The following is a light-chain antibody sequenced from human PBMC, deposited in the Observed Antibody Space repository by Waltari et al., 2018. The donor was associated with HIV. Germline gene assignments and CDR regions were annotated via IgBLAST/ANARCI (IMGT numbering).Light chain of an antibody. CDR2: YDS. V-gene: IGLV3-21*04. J-gene: IGLJ2*01. CDR3: QVWVSSSDHVV. Sequence: SYVLTQPPSVSVAPGKTARITCGGNNIGSKSVHWYQQKPGQAPVLVIYYDSDRPSGIPERFSGSNSGNTATLTISRVEAGDEDDYYCQVWVSSSDHVVFGGGTKLTVL. CDR1: NIGSKS.